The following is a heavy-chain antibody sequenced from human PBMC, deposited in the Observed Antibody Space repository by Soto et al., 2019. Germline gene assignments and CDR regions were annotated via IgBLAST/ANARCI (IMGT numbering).Heavy chain of an antibody. CDR2: LYWYDDT. V-gene: IGHV2-5*01. CDR1: VFSLTTSGVA. D-gene: IGHD3-3*01. J-gene: IGHJ4*02. Sequence: QITLNESGPTAVKPPETLTLTCAFSVFSLTTSGVAMAWVRQSPRKAPERQAFLYWYDDTRYSTSLKSRLTIPKNTSMTSVVLTMANVDPSLTATYNSPHRGHRVGFGLVTTNVIYFDFWRQVTPVVVSA. CDR3: PHRGHRVGFGLVTTNVIYFDF.